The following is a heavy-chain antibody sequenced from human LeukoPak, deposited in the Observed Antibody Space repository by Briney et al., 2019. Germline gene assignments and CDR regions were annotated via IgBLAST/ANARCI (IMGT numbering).Heavy chain of an antibody. Sequence: GGSLRLSCATSGFTFTSYSMNWVRQAPGKGLEWDSAISGSGGSTYYADSVKGRFTISRDNSKNTLYLQMNSLRAEDTAVYYCARSPNRSGSYSAYWGQGTLVTVSS. CDR2: ISGSGGST. V-gene: IGHV3-23*01. J-gene: IGHJ4*02. CDR1: GFTFTSYS. D-gene: IGHD3-10*01. CDR3: ARSPNRSGSYSAY.